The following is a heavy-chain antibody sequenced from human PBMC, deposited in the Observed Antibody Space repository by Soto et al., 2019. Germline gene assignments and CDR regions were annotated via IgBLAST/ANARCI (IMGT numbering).Heavy chain of an antibody. CDR1: GFTVSSNY. CDR3: ARGPIAAAGTGDY. CDR2: IYSGGST. V-gene: IGHV3-53*01. J-gene: IGHJ4*02. D-gene: IGHD6-13*01. Sequence: EVQLVESGGGLIQPGGSLRLSCAASGFTVSSNYMSWVRQAPGKGLEWVSVIYSGGSTYYADSVKGRFTISRDNSKNTLYLQMNSLRGEDTAVYYCARGPIAAAGTGDYWGQGTLVTVSS.